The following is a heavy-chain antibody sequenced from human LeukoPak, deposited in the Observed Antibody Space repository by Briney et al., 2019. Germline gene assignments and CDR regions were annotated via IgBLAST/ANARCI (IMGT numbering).Heavy chain of an antibody. Sequence: GASVKVSCKASGYTFSSYDINWVRQATGQGLEWMGWMNPNSGNTGYAQKFQGRVTMTRNTSISTAYMELSSLRSEDTAEYYCARVSMVRGAAPYNGFDPWGQGTLVTVSS. V-gene: IGHV1-8*01. J-gene: IGHJ5*02. D-gene: IGHD3-10*01. CDR2: MNPNSGNT. CDR1: GYTFSSYD. CDR3: ARVSMVRGAAPYNGFDP.